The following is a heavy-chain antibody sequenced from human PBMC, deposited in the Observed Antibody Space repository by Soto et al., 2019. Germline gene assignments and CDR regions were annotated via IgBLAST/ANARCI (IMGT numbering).Heavy chain of an antibody. CDR3: AGWGGGGYSYGERYFDY. J-gene: IGHJ4*02. D-gene: IGHD5-18*01. CDR1: GGSISSGGYS. V-gene: IGHV4-30-2*01. CDR2: IYHSGST. Sequence: SETLSLTCAVSGGSISSGGYSWSWIRQPPGKGLEWIGYIYHSGSTYYNPSLKSRVTISVDRSKNQFSLKLSSVTAADTAVYYCAGWGGGGYSYGERYFDYWGQGTLVTVSS.